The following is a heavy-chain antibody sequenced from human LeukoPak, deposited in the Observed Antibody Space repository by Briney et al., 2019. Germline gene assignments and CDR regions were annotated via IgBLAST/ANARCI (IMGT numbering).Heavy chain of an antibody. J-gene: IGHJ4*02. CDR3: ARHQGGTVDY. V-gene: IGHV3-48*03. CDR2: ISSSGSTI. D-gene: IGHD2-15*01. Sequence: GGSLRLSCAASGFTFSSYEMNWVRQAPGKGLEWVSYISSSGSTIYYADSVKGRFTISRDNSKNTLYLQMNSLRAEDTSVYYCARHQGGTVDYWGQGTLVTVSS. CDR1: GFTFSSYE.